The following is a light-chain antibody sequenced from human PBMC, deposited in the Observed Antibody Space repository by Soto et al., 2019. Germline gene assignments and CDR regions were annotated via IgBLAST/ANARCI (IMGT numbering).Light chain of an antibody. V-gene: IGLV2-23*02. CDR2: EVS. CDR1: NSNVGNFDL. Sequence: QSVLTQPASVSGSPGQSITISCTGSNSNVGNFDLVSWYQQIPGKAPQLIIFEVSRRPSRVSDRFSGSKSGNTASLTISGLQTEDEGDFYCCSYAGGGAWVFGGG. J-gene: IGLJ3*02. CDR3: CSYAGGGAWV.